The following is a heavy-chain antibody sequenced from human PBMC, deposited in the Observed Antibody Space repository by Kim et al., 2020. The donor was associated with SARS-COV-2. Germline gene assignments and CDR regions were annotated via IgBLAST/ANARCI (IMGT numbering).Heavy chain of an antibody. J-gene: IGHJ3*02. Sequence: GGSLRLSCAASGFHFESYAMSWVRHGPGEGLEWVSYIRGGGAISHYADPVKGRFTISRDNSKNTLYLQMRNLRGEDTAVYYCAKCSSSYGNDAFDIWGQGTVVTVS. CDR2: IRGGGAIS. D-gene: IGHD1-1*01. CDR1: GFHFESYA. V-gene: IGHV3-23*01. CDR3: AKCSSSYGNDAFDI.